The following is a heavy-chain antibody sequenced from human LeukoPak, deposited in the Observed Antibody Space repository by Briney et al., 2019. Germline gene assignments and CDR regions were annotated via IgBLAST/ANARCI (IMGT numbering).Heavy chain of an antibody. V-gene: IGHV3-7*01. D-gene: IGHD6-19*01. CDR3: AKDRLGFDP. Sequence: GGSLRLSCAASGFTFTTYWMSWVRQAPGKGLEWVANINQDGTEKHYVDTVKGRFTISRDNSKNTLYLQMNSLRAEDTAVYYCAKDRLGFDPWGQGTLVTVSS. J-gene: IGHJ5*02. CDR2: INQDGTEK. CDR1: GFTFTTYW.